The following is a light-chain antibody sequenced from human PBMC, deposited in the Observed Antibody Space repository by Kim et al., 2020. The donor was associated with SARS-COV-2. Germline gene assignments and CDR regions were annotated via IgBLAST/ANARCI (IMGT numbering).Light chain of an antibody. CDR2: VAS. CDR3: KQLNSYPLP. Sequence: IQLTQSPSSLSASVGDRVTITCRASQDMRNSLAWYQQKPGKAPKLLIYVASILQSGVPLRFSGSGSGTDFTLTISSLQPEDFATYSCKQLNSYPLPSGGGPKVE. V-gene: IGKV1-9*01. J-gene: IGKJ4*01. CDR1: QDMRNS.